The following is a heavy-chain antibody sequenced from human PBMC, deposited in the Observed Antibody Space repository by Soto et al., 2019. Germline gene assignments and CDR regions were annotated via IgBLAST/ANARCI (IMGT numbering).Heavy chain of an antibody. J-gene: IGHJ5*02. CDR2: ISGSGGST. CDR1: GFTFSSYA. CDR3: ARDMYSSDYFVKWFEP. Sequence: GGSLRLSCAASGFTFSSYAMSWVRQAPGKGLEWVSAISGSGGSTYYADSVKGRFTISRDNSNHTLYLQMNSLRAEDTAVYYCARDMYSSDYFVKWFEPCGQGTLVTVSS. D-gene: IGHD6-19*01. V-gene: IGHV3-23*01.